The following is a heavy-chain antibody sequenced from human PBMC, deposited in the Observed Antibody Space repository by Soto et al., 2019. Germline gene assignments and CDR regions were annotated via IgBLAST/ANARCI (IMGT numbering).Heavy chain of an antibody. V-gene: IGHV3-30-3*01. Sequence: GSLRLSCAASGFTFSSYAMHWVRQAPGKGLEWVAVISYDGSNKYYADSVKGRFTISRDNSKNTLYLQMNSLRAEDTAVYYCARDPWYPDYWGQGXLVTLSS. CDR1: GFTFSSYA. D-gene: IGHD2-15*01. J-gene: IGHJ4*02. CDR3: ARDPWYPDY. CDR2: ISYDGSNK.